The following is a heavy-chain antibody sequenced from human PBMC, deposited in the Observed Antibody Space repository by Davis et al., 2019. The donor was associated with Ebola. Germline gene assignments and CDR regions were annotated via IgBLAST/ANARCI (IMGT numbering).Heavy chain of an antibody. CDR3: ARGGGSSSTYYYYGMDV. CDR2: INPSGGST. V-gene: IGHV1-46*01. J-gene: IGHJ6*02. Sequence: ASVKVSCKASGYTFTSYYMHWVRQAPVQGLEWMGIINPSGGSTSYAQKFQGRVTMTRDTSTSTVYMELSSLRSEDTAVYYCARGGGSSSTYYYYGMDVWGQGTTVTVSS. D-gene: IGHD6-6*01. CDR1: GYTFTSYY.